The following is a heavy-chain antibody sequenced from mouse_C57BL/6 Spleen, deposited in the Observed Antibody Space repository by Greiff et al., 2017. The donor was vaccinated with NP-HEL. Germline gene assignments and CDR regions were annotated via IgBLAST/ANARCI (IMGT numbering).Heavy chain of an antibody. D-gene: IGHD1-1*01. J-gene: IGHJ1*03. Sequence: VQLQQSVAELVRPGASVKFSCTASGFNIKNTYMHWVKQRPEQGLEWIGRIDPANGNTKYAPKFQGKATITADTSSNTAYLQLSSLPSEDTSIYYCAGCNCGSSYEYFDVWGTGTTVTVSS. CDR3: AGCNCGSSYEYFDV. CDR2: IDPANGNT. CDR1: GFNIKNTY. V-gene: IGHV14-3*01.